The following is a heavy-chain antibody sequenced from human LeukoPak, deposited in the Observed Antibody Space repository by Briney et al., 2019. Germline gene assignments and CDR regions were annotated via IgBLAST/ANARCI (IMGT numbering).Heavy chain of an antibody. Sequence: PSETPSLTCTVSGGSISSSSYFWGWIRQPPGKGLEWIGSIYYSGSTSYNTSLKSRVTISVDTSKNQFSLKLSSVTAADTAVYYCATVPSSLEGWFDPWGQGTLVTVSS. J-gene: IGHJ5*02. CDR2: IYYSGST. D-gene: IGHD6-13*01. V-gene: IGHV4-39*07. CDR1: GGSISSSSYF. CDR3: ATVPSSLEGWFDP.